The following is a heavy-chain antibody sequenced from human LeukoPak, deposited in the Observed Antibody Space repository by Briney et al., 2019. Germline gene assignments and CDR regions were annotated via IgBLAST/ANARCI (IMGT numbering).Heavy chain of an antibody. Sequence: ASVKVSCKASGYTFTSYDINWVRQATGQGLEWMGWMNPNSGNTGYAQKFQGRVTITRNTSISTAYMELSSLRSEDTAVYYCARLSRYCSGGSCYSGYYYYMDVWGKGTTVTVSS. D-gene: IGHD2-15*01. CDR1: GYTFTSYD. CDR2: MNPNSGNT. CDR3: ARLSRYCSGGSCYSGYYYYMDV. J-gene: IGHJ6*03. V-gene: IGHV1-8*03.